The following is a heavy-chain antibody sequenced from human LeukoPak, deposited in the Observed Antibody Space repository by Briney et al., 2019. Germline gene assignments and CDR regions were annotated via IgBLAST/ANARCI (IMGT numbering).Heavy chain of an antibody. CDR2: IYSGGST. Sequence: PGGSLRLSCAASGFTVSSNYMTWVRQAPGKGLEWVSVIYSGGSTYYADSVKGRFTISRDNSKNTPYLQMNSLTAEDTAVYYCARSQAYWGQGTLVTVSS. CDR3: ARSQAY. CDR1: GFTVSSNY. V-gene: IGHV3-66*01. J-gene: IGHJ4*02.